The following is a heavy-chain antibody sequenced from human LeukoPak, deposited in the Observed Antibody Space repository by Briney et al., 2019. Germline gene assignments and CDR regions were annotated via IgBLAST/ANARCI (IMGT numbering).Heavy chain of an antibody. Sequence: GASVKVSCKASGYTFTCYYMHWVRQAPGQGLEWMGWINPNSGGTNYAQKFQGRVTMTRDTAISTAYMELSRLRSDDTAVYYCARDSGTAANWFDPWGQGTLVTVSS. CDR1: GYTFTCYY. J-gene: IGHJ5*02. V-gene: IGHV1-2*02. D-gene: IGHD1-1*01. CDR2: INPNSGGT. CDR3: ARDSGTAANWFDP.